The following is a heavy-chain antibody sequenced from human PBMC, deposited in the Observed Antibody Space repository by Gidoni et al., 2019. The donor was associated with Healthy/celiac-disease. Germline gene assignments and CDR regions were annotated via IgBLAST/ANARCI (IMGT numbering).Heavy chain of an antibody. CDR3: AKERGLRLGRNWFDP. D-gene: IGHD5-12*01. J-gene: IGHJ5*02. Sequence: EVQLLESGGGLVQPGGSLRLSCAASGFTFSSHAMSWVRQAPGKGLEWVSAISGSGGSKYYADAGKGRFTISRDNSKNTLYLQMNSLRAEDTAVYYCAKERGLRLGRNWFDPWGQGTLVTVSS. CDR1: GFTFSSHA. V-gene: IGHV3-23*01. CDR2: ISGSGGSK.